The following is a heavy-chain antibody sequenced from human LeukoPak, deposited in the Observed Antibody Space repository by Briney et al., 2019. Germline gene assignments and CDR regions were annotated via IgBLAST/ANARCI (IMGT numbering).Heavy chain of an antibody. CDR1: GGSISSYY. D-gene: IGHD3-10*01. CDR2: IYHSGST. Sequence: PSETLSLTCTVSGGSISSYYWSWIRQPPGKGLEWIGYIYHSGSTYYNPSLKSRVTISVDRSKNQFSLKLSSVTAADTAVYYCARGGLLWFGELPVAFDIWGQGTMVTVSS. CDR3: ARGGLLWFGELPVAFDI. V-gene: IGHV4-59*12. J-gene: IGHJ3*02.